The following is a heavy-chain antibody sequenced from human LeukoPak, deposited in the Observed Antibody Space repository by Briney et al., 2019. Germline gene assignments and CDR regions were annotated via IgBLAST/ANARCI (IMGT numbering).Heavy chain of an antibody. CDR1: GGSISSYY. D-gene: IGHD6-13*01. Sequence: SETLSLTCTVSGGSISSYYWSWIRQPAGRGLEWIGRIYSTGSTNYNPSLKSRVTMSVDTSKNQFSLRLRSVTAADTAVYYCARQIASTGTAGFDFWGQGALVTVSS. V-gene: IGHV4-4*07. CDR2: IYSTGST. J-gene: IGHJ4*02. CDR3: ARQIASTGTAGFDF.